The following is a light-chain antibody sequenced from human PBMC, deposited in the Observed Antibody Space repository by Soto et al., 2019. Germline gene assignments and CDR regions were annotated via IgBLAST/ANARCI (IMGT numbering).Light chain of an antibody. V-gene: IGKV3-15*01. CDR3: QQSYSTPSIT. J-gene: IGKJ5*01. CDR1: QSVSSD. CDR2: GAS. Sequence: ATLSCRASQSVSSDLAWYQQKPGQAPRLLIYGASTRATGIPARFSGSGSGTDFTLTISSLQPEDFATYYCQQSYSTPSITFGQGTRLEIK.